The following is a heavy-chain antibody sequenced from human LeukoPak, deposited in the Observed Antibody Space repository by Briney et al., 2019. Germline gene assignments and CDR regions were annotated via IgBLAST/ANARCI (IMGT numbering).Heavy chain of an antibody. CDR2: ISSSGSTI. CDR3: AKDLQGALRYYDSSGYYSSAFDY. J-gene: IGHJ4*02. V-gene: IGHV3-48*03. D-gene: IGHD3-22*01. Sequence: PGGSLRLSCAASGFTFSSYEMNWVRQAPGKGLEWVSYISSSGSTIYYADSVKGRFTISRDNSKNTLYLQMNSLRAEDTAVYYCAKDLQGALRYYDSSGYYSSAFDYWGQGTLVTVSS. CDR1: GFTFSSYE.